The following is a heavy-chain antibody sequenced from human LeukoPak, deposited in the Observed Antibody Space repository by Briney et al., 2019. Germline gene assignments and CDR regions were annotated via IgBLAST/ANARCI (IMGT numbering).Heavy chain of an antibody. CDR2: IYTSGST. V-gene: IGHV4-61*02. J-gene: IGHJ4*02. CDR1: GGSISSGSYY. CDR3: ARGLHCSGGSCYSVFDY. Sequence: SSQTLSLTCTVSGGSISSGSYYWSWIRQPAGKGLEWIGRIYTSGSTNYNPSLKSRVTISVDTSKNQFSLKLSSVTAADTAVYYCARGLHCSGGSCYSVFDYWGQGTLVTVSS. D-gene: IGHD2-15*01.